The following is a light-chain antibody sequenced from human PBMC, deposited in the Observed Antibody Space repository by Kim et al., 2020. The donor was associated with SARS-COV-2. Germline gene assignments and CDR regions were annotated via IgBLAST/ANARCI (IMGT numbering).Light chain of an antibody. Sequence: RSTINFKSSQSVLYSSNNKNYLAWYQQKPGQPPKLLIYWASTRESGVPDRFGGSGSGTDFTLTISSLQAEDVAIYYCQQYYSTLTFGGGTKVDIK. V-gene: IGKV4-1*01. CDR1: QSVLYSSNNKNY. CDR2: WAS. J-gene: IGKJ4*01. CDR3: QQYYSTLT.